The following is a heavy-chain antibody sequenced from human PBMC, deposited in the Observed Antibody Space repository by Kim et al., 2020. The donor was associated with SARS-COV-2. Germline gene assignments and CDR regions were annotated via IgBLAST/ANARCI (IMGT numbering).Heavy chain of an antibody. J-gene: IGHJ4*02. CDR1: GVSFNNYW. Sequence: GGSLRLSCAASGVSFNNYWMGWVRQAPGKGLEWVAHIKEDGSENYYVDSGKGRFTISRDNAKNSLYMQMNSLRAEHTAVYYCARDRGYCTGGSCYSIFDYWGQGTQVTVYS. CDR3: ARDRGYCTGGSCYSIFDY. V-gene: IGHV3-7*03. CDR2: IKEDGSEN. D-gene: IGHD2-15*01.